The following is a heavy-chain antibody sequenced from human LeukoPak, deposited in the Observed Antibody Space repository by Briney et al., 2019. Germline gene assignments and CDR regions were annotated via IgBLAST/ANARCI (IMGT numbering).Heavy chain of an antibody. J-gene: IGHJ4*02. V-gene: IGHV3-73*01. CDR2: LGSKADTFAT. D-gene: IGHD3-22*01. CDR1: EFTFGDST. CDR3: LRYYYDSSGYPYLGY. Sequence: GGSLRLSCAASEFTFGDSTFHLLRQASGKRLAWVGLLGSKADTFATPYSASLKGRFTISRDEAKTTVYLQMNSMKTEDTAVYYCLRYYYDSSGYPYLGYWGQGTLVTVSS.